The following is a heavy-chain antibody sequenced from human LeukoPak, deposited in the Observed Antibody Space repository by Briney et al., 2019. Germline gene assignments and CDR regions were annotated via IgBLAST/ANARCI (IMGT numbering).Heavy chain of an antibody. CDR1: GGSFSGYS. J-gene: IGHJ4*02. CDR2: INHGGIT. V-gene: IGHV4-34*01. Sequence: PSETLSLTCAIYGGSFSGYSWSWIRQPPGKGLEWIGEINHGGITKYNPSLESRLTMSVDTSKNQFSLRLSSVTAADTAVYYCARLPGQHFYSDSWDQGTLVTVSS. CDR3: ARLPGQHFYSDS. D-gene: IGHD1-14*01.